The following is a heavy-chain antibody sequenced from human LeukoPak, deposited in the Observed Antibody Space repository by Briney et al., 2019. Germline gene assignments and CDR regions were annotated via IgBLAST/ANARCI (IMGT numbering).Heavy chain of an antibody. CDR1: GYSFITYT. D-gene: IGHD3-10*01. Sequence: ASVKVSCKTSGYSFITYTINWVRQAPGQGLEYMGWINTNTGNPTYAQAFTGRIVFSLDTSVSTAYLQIRSLKAEDTAVYFCARRSMVQHLDVWGKGTTVIVSS. CDR3: ARRSMVQHLDV. V-gene: IGHV7-4-1*02. CDR2: INTNTGNP. J-gene: IGHJ6*04.